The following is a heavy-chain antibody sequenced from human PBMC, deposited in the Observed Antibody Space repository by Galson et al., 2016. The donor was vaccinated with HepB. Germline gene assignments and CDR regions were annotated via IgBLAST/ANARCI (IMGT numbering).Heavy chain of an antibody. J-gene: IGHJ4*02. CDR3: TRRLASGYDPNY. CDR2: IRSKANSYAT. D-gene: IGHD5-12*01. V-gene: IGHV3-73*01. Sequence: SLRLSCAASGFTFSTYAMHWVRQASGKGLEWVGRIRSKANSYATAYAASVKGRFTISRDDSKNTAFLQMNSLKTEDTAVYYCTRRLASGYDPNYWGQGTLVTVSS. CDR1: GFTFSTYA.